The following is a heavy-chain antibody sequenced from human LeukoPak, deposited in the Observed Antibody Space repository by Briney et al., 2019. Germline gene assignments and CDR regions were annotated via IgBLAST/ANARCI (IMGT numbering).Heavy chain of an antibody. CDR1: GGSISSYY. Sequence: SETLSLTCTVSGGSISSYYWSWIRQPPGKGLEWIGYIYYSGSTNYNPSLKSRVTISVDTSKNQFSLKLSSVTAADTAVYYCARLLGSSSHFDYWGQGTLVTVSS. J-gene: IGHJ4*02. CDR2: IYYSGST. D-gene: IGHD6-6*01. V-gene: IGHV4-59*08. CDR3: ARLLGSSSHFDY.